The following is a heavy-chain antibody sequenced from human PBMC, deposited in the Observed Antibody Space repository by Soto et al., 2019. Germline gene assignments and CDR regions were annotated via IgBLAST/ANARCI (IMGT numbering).Heavy chain of an antibody. CDR3: AKAHSGYVWGRYYFDY. J-gene: IGHJ4*02. D-gene: IGHD5-12*01. Sequence: EVQLLESGGGLVQPGGSLRLSCEASGFTFSSYAMSRVRQAPGKGLEWVSGISGSGGSTYYADSVKGRFTISRDNPKNTLYLQMNSLRAEDTAVYYCAKAHSGYVWGRYYFDYWGQGTLVTVSS. CDR2: ISGSGGST. CDR1: GFTFSSYA. V-gene: IGHV3-23*01.